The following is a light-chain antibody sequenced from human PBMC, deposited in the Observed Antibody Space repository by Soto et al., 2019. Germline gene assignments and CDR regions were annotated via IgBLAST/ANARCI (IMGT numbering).Light chain of an antibody. V-gene: IGLV2-14*01. J-gene: IGLJ1*01. Sequence: HSDLTQAASVSVFPGQSITISCVGTSGDIGDYNYVSWYQQHPGKVPKVIIYDVSNRPSGVSYRFSGTKSGNTASLTVSGLQAEDEADYYCCSYTRSGTLIFGTGTKVTVL. CDR3: CSYTRSGTLI. CDR1: SGDIGDYNY. CDR2: DVS.